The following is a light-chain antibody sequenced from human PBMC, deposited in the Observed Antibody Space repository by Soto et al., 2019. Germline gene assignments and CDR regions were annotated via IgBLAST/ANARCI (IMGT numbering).Light chain of an antibody. V-gene: IGLV1-44*01. Sequence: QSVLTQPPSTSGTPGQRVTISCSGSRSNIGVNTVIWYQQLPGTAPKLLIFSNNQRPSGVPDRFSGSKSGTSASLAISGLQSEDEADYYCAAWDDRLTGWLFGGGTQLTVL. CDR1: RSNIGVNT. CDR2: SNN. J-gene: IGLJ2*01. CDR3: AAWDDRLTGWL.